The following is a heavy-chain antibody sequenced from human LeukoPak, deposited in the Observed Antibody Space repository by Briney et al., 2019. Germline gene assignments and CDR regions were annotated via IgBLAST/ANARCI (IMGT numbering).Heavy chain of an antibody. Sequence: GGSLRLSCAASGFTVSSNYMSWVRQAPGKGLEWVSVIYSGGSTYYADSVKGRFTISRDNSKNTLYLQMNSLRAEDTAVYYCASNYCSSTSCYLGFDYWGQGTLVTVSS. V-gene: IGHV3-53*01. D-gene: IGHD2-2*01. CDR2: IYSGGST. CDR1: GFTVSSNY. J-gene: IGHJ4*02. CDR3: ASNYCSSTSCYLGFDY.